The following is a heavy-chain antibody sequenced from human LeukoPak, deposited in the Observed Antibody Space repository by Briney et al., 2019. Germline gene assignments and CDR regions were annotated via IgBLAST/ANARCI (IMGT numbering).Heavy chain of an antibody. D-gene: IGHD6-19*01. CDR1: GGSISSSTYY. J-gene: IGHJ4*02. Sequence: SETLSLTCTVSGGSISSSTYYWAWIRQPPGKGLKWIGSIYYTGSTYDNPSLKSRVTISVDTSKNQFSLKLSSVTAADTAVYYCARGSSGRPFDYWGQGTLVTVSS. CDR3: ARGSSGRPFDY. V-gene: IGHV4-39*07. CDR2: IYYTGST.